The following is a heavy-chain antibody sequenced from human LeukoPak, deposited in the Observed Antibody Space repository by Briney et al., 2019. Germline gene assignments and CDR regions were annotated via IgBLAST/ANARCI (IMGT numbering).Heavy chain of an antibody. Sequence: GRSLRLSCAASGFTFSSYGMHLVRQAPGKGLEWVAVISYDGSNKYYADSVKGRFTISRDNSKNTLYPQMNSLGAEDTAVYYCAKDQDYSKLWFDYYYYGMDVWGQGTTVTVSS. V-gene: IGHV3-30*18. CDR2: ISYDGSNK. CDR3: AKDQDYSKLWFDYYYYGMDV. J-gene: IGHJ6*02. D-gene: IGHD4-4*01. CDR1: GFTFSSYG.